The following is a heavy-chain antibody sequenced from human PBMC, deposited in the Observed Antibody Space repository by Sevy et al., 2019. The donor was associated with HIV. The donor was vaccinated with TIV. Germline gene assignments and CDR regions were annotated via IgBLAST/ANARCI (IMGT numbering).Heavy chain of an antibody. CDR1: GFTFSTST. J-gene: IGHJ4*02. Sequence: GGSLRLSCAASGFTFSTSTMNWVRRAPGKGLEWVSLMTSSGSYIVYADSVKGRFTISRDNAKNSVFLQMNSLRVEDTAVYYCVRDGWNYWGQGTLVTVSS. V-gene: IGHV3-21*01. CDR2: MTSSGSYI. CDR3: VRDGWNY. D-gene: IGHD2-15*01.